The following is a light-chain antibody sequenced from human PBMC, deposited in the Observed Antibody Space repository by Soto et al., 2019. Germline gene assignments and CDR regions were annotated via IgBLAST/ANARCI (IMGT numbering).Light chain of an antibody. V-gene: IGLV2-23*02. Sequence: QSALTQPASVSGSPGQSITISCTGTSNYNLVSWYQQHPGKAPKLVIYEVSERPSGVSNSFSGSKSGNTASLTISGLQAEDEADYYCCSYPGSSILYVFGTGTKVTVL. J-gene: IGLJ1*01. CDR3: CSYPGSSILYV. CDR2: EVS. CDR1: SNYNL.